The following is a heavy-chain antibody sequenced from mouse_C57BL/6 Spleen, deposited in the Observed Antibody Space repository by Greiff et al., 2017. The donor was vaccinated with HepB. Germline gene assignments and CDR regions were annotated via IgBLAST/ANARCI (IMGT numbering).Heavy chain of an antibody. CDR3: ARGGGYGYAMDY. Sequence: QVQLQQSGAELVKPGASVKLSCKASGYTFTSYWMQWVKQRPGQGLEWIGELDPSDSYTNYNQKFKGKATLTVDTSSSTAYMQLSSLTSEDSAVYYCARGGGYGYAMDYWGQGTSVTVSS. CDR2: LDPSDSYT. V-gene: IGHV1-50*01. D-gene: IGHD2-2*01. J-gene: IGHJ4*01. CDR1: GYTFTSYW.